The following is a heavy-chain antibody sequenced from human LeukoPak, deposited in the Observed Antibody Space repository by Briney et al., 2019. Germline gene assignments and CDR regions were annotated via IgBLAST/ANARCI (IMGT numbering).Heavy chain of an antibody. D-gene: IGHD3-22*01. V-gene: IGHV1-2*02. CDR2: INPNSGGT. CDR3: ATLYYYDSSGYYLGYYFDY. CDR1: GYTFTGYY. J-gene: IGHJ4*02. Sequence: ASVKVSCKASGYTFTGYYMHWVRQAPGQGLEWMGWINPNSGGTNYAQKFQGRVTMTRDTSISTAYMELSRLRSDDTAVYYCATLYYYDSSGYYLGYYFDYWGRGPLVTVSS.